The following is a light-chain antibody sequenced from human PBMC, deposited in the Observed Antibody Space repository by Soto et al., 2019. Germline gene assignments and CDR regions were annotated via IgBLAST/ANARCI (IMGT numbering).Light chain of an antibody. CDR1: SSNIGAGYD. CDR2: GNS. V-gene: IGLV1-40*01. J-gene: IGLJ2*01. CDR3: QSYDSRLGVL. Sequence: QSVLTQPPSVSGAPGQRVTISCTGSSSNIGAGYDVHWYQQLPGPAPKLLIYGNSNRPSGVPDRFSGSKSGTSASLAITGLQAEDEADYYCQSYDSRLGVLFGGGTKLTVL.